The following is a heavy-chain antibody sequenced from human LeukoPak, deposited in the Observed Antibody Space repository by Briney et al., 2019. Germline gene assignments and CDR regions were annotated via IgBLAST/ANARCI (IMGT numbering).Heavy chain of an antibody. CDR1: GYTFTGYY. CDR3: ARATPTASDYVNWFDP. Sequence: ASVKVSCKASGYTFTGYYMHWVRQAPGQGLEWMGWINPNSGGTNYAQKFQGRVTMTRDTSISTAYLELSRLRSDDTAVYYCARATPTASDYVNWFDPWGQGTLATVSS. CDR2: INPNSGGT. J-gene: IGHJ5*02. V-gene: IGHV1-2*02. D-gene: IGHD4-17*01.